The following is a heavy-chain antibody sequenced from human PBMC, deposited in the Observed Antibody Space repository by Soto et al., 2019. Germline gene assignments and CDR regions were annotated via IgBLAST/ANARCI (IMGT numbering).Heavy chain of an antibody. J-gene: IGHJ5*02. CDR1: GYTFTGYF. D-gene: IGHD3-10*01. CDR2: INPYSGGA. Sequence: VQLLQSGAEVKKPGASVKVSCKASGYTFTGYFMHWVRQAPGQGLEWMGWINPYSGGADYAQSFQGRVTMTRDTSISTVYMELSRLRFDDTAVYYCARVIRGAYYNSPLDTWGQGTVVIVSS. V-gene: IGHV1-2*02. CDR3: ARVIRGAYYNSPLDT.